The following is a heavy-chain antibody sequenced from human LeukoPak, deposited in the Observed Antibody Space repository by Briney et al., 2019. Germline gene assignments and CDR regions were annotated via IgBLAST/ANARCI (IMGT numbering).Heavy chain of an antibody. CDR2: ISGSGGST. V-gene: IGHV3-23*01. D-gene: IGHD3-10*01. Sequence: QTGGSLRLSCAASGFTFSNYAMSWVRQAPGNGLEWVSAISGSGGSTYYADSVKGRFTISRDNSKNTLYLKMNSLRAEDTALYYCATDRPYITSRYGCSTPWGQGTLVTVSS. CDR1: GFTFSNYA. CDR3: ATDRPYITSRYGCSTP. J-gene: IGHJ5*02.